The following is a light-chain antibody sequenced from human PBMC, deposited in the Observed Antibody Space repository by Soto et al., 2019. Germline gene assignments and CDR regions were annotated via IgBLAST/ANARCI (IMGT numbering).Light chain of an antibody. CDR1: QGLRSW. CDR3: QQANSFPFT. J-gene: IGKJ3*01. Sequence: DIQMTQSPSSVSASVGHSVTITCLASQGLRSWLGWYQQKPGKAPKLLIYAASSLQSADPSRFSSSGYGTEFSLTISSLQPEDFATFYCQQANSFPFTFGPGTKVDIK. CDR2: AAS. V-gene: IGKV1-12*01.